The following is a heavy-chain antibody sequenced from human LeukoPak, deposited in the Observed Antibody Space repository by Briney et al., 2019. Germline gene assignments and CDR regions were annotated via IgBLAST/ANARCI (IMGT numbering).Heavy chain of an antibody. Sequence: AGGSLRLSWVGSGYSFTSYWISWVRQMPGKGLEWMGKIDPSDSFTKYSPSFQGHVTMSVDKSINTAFLHCSGLKASDTAIYYCARPVGENCNATSCYRGAQYGYWGQGTLVTVSS. J-gene: IGHJ4*02. CDR1: GYSFTSYW. CDR2: IDPSDSFT. V-gene: IGHV5-10-1*01. CDR3: ARPVGENCNATSCYRGAQYGY. D-gene: IGHD2-2*01.